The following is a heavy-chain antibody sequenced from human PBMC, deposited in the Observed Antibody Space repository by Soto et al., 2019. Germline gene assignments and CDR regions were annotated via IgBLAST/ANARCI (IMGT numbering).Heavy chain of an antibody. J-gene: IGHJ4*02. CDR1: GFTFSNYW. CDR3: ARSFHPSLCSISTRTYQLDV. CDR2: ISPDGIFT. Sequence: GGSLRLSCAASGFTFSNYWMHWVRQVPGKGLIWVSRISPDGIFTNYADSVKGRFTISRDNAKQVLFLQLNSLRVEDTAVYHCARSFHPSLCSISTRTYQLDVWGQGALVTVSS. D-gene: IGHD3-10*02. V-gene: IGHV3-74*01.